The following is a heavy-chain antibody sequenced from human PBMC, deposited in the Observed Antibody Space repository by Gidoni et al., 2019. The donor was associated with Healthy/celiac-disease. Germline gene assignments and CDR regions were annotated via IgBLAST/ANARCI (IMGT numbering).Heavy chain of an antibody. D-gene: IGHD4-17*01. J-gene: IGHJ3*02. CDR1: GFTFSNAW. Sequence: EVQLVESGGGLVKPGGSLRLSCAASGFTFSNAWMSWVRQAPGKGLEWVGRIKSKTDGGTTDYAAPVKGRFTISRDDSKNTLYLQMNSLKTEDTAVYYCTTPGYGDYVGAFDIWGQGTMVTVSS. V-gene: IGHV3-15*01. CDR2: IKSKTDGGTT. CDR3: TTPGYGDYVGAFDI.